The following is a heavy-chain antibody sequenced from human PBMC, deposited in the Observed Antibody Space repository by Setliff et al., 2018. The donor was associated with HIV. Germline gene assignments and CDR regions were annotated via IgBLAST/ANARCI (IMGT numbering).Heavy chain of an antibody. V-gene: IGHV1-69*13. CDR1: GGIFSSYA. J-gene: IGHJ4*02. CDR3: ASGSHGEGATDY. CDR2: IIPIFGTA. Sequence: GASVKVSCKASGGIFSSYALSWVRQAPGQGLEWMGGIIPIFGTANYAQKFQGRATITADASTNTSYIELSSLRSEDTAVYYCASGSHGEGATDYWGQGNLVTVSS. D-gene: IGHD1-26*01.